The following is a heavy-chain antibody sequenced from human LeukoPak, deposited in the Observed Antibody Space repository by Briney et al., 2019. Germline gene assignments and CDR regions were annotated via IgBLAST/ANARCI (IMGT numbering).Heavy chain of an antibody. D-gene: IGHD5-18*01. V-gene: IGHV1-69*05. CDR2: IIPIFGTA. J-gene: IGHJ4*02. CDR1: GGTFSSYA. CDR3: ARGRGYSYGSDFDY. Sequence: VASVKVSCKSSGGTFSSYAISWVRQAPGQGLEWVGGIIPIFGTANYAQKFQGRVTITTDESTSTAYMELSSLRSEDTAVYYCARGRGYSYGSDFDYWGQGTLVTVSS.